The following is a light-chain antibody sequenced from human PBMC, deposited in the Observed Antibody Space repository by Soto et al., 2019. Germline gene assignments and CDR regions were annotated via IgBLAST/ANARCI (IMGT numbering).Light chain of an antibody. CDR1: QSVGRN. CDR3: QQYGSSPIT. Sequence: EIVLPQSPGTLSLSPGERATLSCRASQSVGRNLAWYQQKPGQSPRLLVYGASSRATGIPDRLSGSGSGTDFTLTISRLEPEDFAVYYCQQYGSSPITFGQGTRLEIK. J-gene: IGKJ5*01. CDR2: GAS. V-gene: IGKV3-20*01.